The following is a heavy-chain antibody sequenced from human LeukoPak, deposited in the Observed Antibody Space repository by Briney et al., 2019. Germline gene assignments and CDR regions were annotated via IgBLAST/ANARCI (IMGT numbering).Heavy chain of an antibody. CDR2: ISGNGGTT. CDR1: GFTFCTSA. D-gene: IGHD2-2*03. J-gene: IGHJ1*01. V-gene: IGHV3-64D*06. CDR3: VRDGFCSFNTCHSYFQH. Sequence: GGSPRNFSSDPGFTFCTSAFHWVRQAPGKGLEYVSAISGNGGTTYYADSVKGRFTISRDNPKNTLVLQMSCLRVEDTAVYYCVRDGFCSFNTCHSYFQHWGLLSLVNVSS.